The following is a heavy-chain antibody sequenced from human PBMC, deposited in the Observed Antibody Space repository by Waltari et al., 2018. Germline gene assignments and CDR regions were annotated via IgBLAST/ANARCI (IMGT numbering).Heavy chain of an antibody. D-gene: IGHD2-15*01. CDR1: GVPFSTYW. CDR3: ATLRPGGYGMDV. CDR2: IDTEGSKI. V-gene: IGHV3-74*03. Sequence: ESQLVESGGGLVQPGGSMSLSCAASGVPFSTYWLHWVRQGPARGLEWDWSIDTEGSKITYADVVRRRLTISRDNVKRPLDPQLTSPRVGDTAVYHCATLRPGGYGMDVWGQGTTVTVS. J-gene: IGHJ6*02.